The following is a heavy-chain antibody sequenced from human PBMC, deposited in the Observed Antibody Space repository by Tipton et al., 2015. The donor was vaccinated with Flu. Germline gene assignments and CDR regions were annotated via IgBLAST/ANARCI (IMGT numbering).Heavy chain of an antibody. Sequence: GSLRLSCAASGFTFSDYYMSWIRQAPGKGLEWVSYINPSGGAMYYADPVNGRFAISRDNAKNSLYLQMSDLRDEDTAVYYCAKDILAAGLFFDYWGQGALVTVSS. CDR1: GFTFSDYY. CDR2: INPSGGAM. D-gene: IGHD6-13*01. V-gene: IGHV3-11*01. CDR3: AKDILAAGLFFDY. J-gene: IGHJ4*02.